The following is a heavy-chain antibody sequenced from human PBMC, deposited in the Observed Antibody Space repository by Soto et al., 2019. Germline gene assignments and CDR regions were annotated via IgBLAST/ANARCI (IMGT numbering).Heavy chain of an antibody. CDR2: ITPILGIS. D-gene: IGHD2-15*01. CDR3: ARGVDGWDALDI. CDR1: GGTFSSYT. J-gene: IGHJ3*02. Sequence: ASVKVSCKAPGGTFSSYTISWVRQAPGQVLECRVRITPILGISNYXXKFQGRVXXTWDRSPSTAXMELSXLRSEDTAVYYCARGVDGWDALDIWAQGTMVTVSS. V-gene: IGHV1-69*02.